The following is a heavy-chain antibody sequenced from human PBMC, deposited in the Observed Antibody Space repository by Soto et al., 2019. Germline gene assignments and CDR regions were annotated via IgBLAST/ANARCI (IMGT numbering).Heavy chain of an antibody. CDR3: AREGPGSSSWYVDS. Sequence: QVQLVESGGGLVKPGGSLRISCAASGFTFSDYYMSWIRQAPGKGLEWVSYISSSSSYINYADSVKGRFTISRDNAKNSLYLQMNRLRAEDTAVYYCAREGPGSSSWYVDSWGQGTLVTVSS. CDR1: GFTFSDYY. J-gene: IGHJ4*02. CDR2: ISSSSSYI. V-gene: IGHV3-11*05. D-gene: IGHD6-13*01.